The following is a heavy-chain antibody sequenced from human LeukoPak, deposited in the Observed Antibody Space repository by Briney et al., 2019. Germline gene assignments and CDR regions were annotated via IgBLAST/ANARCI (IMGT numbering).Heavy chain of an antibody. CDR2: IKCISDGGTT. CDR1: GFTFSSAR. V-gene: IGHV3-15*01. CDR3: STSKEGYCSGSSCYTDY. D-gene: IGHD2-2*02. J-gene: IGHJ4*02. Sequence: PGGSLRLSCAASGFTFSSARMSWVRQAPGKGLEWVGHIKCISDGGTTDYAAPVKGRFTISRDDSKNTLYLQMNSLKTEDTAVYYCSTSKEGYCSGSSCYTDYWGQGTLVTVSS.